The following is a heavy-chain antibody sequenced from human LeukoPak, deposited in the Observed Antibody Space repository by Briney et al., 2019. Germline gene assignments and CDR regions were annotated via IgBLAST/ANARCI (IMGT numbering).Heavy chain of an antibody. J-gene: IGHJ4*02. D-gene: IGHD6-19*01. CDR1: GFTFSSYW. CDR3: AKGSRWLPYFDY. V-gene: IGHV3-7*05. CDR2: IKQDGSEK. Sequence: GGSLRLSCTASGFTFSSYWMNWVRQAPGKGLEWVANIKQDGSEKYYVDSVKGRFTISRDNAKKSLYLQMNSLRAEDTAVYYCAKGSRWLPYFDYWGQGTLVTVSS.